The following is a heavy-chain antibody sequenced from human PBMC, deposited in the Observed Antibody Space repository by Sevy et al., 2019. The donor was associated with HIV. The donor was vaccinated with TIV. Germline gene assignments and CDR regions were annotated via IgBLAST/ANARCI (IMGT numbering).Heavy chain of an antibody. V-gene: IGHV3-23*01. J-gene: IGHJ4*02. Sequence: GGSLRLSCAASGFSFSTYAMTWVRQAPGKGLEWVSGISGSGTSTYYKDSVKGRFTISRDNSKNTVYLQMNNLRAEDTAVYYCGKVSIFGVGGFYDYWGQGTLVTVSS. CDR3: GKVSIFGVGGFYDY. CDR2: ISGSGTST. CDR1: GFSFSTYA. D-gene: IGHD3-3*01.